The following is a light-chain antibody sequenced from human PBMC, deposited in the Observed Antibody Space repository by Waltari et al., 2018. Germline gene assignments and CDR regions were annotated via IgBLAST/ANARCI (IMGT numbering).Light chain of an antibody. V-gene: IGLV3-21*01. CDR3: QVWDANTDPGV. Sequence: SYVPTPPPSVSVAPGETARITCGGNHLESKSVHWYRQRPGQAPVVVISYDNDRAAGIPERFSGSNSGNTATLTISRVEAGDEADYYCQVWDANTDPGVFGTGAEVTVL. CDR2: YDN. J-gene: IGLJ1*01. CDR1: HLESKS.